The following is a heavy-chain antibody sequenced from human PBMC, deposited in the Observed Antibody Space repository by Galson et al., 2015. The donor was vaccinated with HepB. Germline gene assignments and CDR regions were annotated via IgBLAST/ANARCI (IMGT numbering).Heavy chain of an antibody. J-gene: IGHJ4*02. V-gene: IGHV5-51*03. D-gene: IGHD2-2*01. CDR2: IYPADSDT. CDR3: ASHYCGSTACSDY. CDR1: GFTFTTYW. Sequence: QSGAEVKKPGESLKISCKGSGFTFTTYWIGWVRQMPGKGLEWMGIIYPADSDTRYSPSFQGQVTISADKSISTAYLQWSSLKAWDPPLYYGASHYCGSTACSDYWGQGTLVTVSS.